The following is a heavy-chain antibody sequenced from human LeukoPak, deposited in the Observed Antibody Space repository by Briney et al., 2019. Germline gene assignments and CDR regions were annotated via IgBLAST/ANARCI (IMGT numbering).Heavy chain of an antibody. D-gene: IGHD3-10*01. CDR2: INTNTGNP. CDR3: AREAYGSGSNHFDY. Sequence: GASVKVSCKASGYTFTSYAMNWVRQAPGQGLEWMGWINTNTGNPMYAQGFTGRFVFSLDTSVSTAYLQISSLEAEDTAIYYCAREAYGSGSNHFDYWGQGTLVTASS. V-gene: IGHV7-4-1*02. CDR1: GYTFTSYA. J-gene: IGHJ4*02.